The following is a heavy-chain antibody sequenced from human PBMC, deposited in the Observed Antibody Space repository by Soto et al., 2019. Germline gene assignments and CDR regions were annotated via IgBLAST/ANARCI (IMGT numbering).Heavy chain of an antibody. CDR2: ISYSGST. Sequence: QVQLQESGPGLVKPSQTLSLTCTVSGGSINSDIYYWSWVRQHPGKGLEWIGYISYSGSTYYNPSLKSRVTISVDSSKNQFSLKLSSVTAADTAVYYCARDHWESGYYHYGMDVWGQGTTVTVSS. J-gene: IGHJ6*02. CDR1: GGSINSDIYY. V-gene: IGHV4-31*03. CDR3: ARDHWESGYYHYGMDV. D-gene: IGHD7-27*01.